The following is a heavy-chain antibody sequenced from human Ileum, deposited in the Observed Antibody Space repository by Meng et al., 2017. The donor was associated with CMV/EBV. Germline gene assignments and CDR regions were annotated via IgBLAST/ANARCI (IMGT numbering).Heavy chain of an antibody. J-gene: IGHJ4*02. V-gene: IGHV3-30*03. D-gene: IGHD2-15*01. CDR1: RFACGRSN. CDR2: MSEFGNMK. Sequence: ASRFACGRSNMSWVRQGASKELEWVGVMSEFGNMKLCANDVKGRFTVSRDNSKNTLYIQMDSLRVEDTAVYYCARDLVVGVPDYLDSWGQGTLVTVSS. CDR3: ARDLVVGVPDYLDS.